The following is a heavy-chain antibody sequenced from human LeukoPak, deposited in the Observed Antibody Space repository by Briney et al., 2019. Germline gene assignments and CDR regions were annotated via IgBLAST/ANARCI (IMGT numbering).Heavy chain of an antibody. Sequence: PGGSLRLSCAASGFTVSSNYMSWVRQAPGKGLEWVSVIYSGGSTYYADSVKGRFTISRDNPKNTLYLQMNSLRAEDTAVYYCARDRWLVRSYYYYGMDVWGQGTTVTVSS. D-gene: IGHD6-19*01. CDR3: ARDRWLVRSYYYYGMDV. V-gene: IGHV3-53*01. CDR1: GFTVSSNY. CDR2: IYSGGST. J-gene: IGHJ6*02.